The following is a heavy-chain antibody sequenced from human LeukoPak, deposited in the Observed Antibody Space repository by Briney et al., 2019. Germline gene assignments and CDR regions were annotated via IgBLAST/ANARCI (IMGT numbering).Heavy chain of an antibody. V-gene: IGHV2-5*01. CDR2: IYWYDDK. D-gene: IGHD3-9*01. CDR1: GFSLSTSGVG. J-gene: IGHJ5*02. Sequence: SGPTLAKPTQTLTLTCTFSGFSLSTSGVGVGWIRQPPGKALEWLALIYWYDDKRYSPSLKSRLTITKDTSKNQVVLTMTNMDPVDTATYYCAHESKTNYDILTGYRKSMNWFDPWGQGTLVTVSS. CDR3: AHESKTNYDILTGYRKSMNWFDP.